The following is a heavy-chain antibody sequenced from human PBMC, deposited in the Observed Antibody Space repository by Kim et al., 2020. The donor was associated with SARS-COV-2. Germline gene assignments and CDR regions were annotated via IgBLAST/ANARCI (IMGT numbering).Heavy chain of an antibody. Sequence: GGSLRLSCEVSGFIFHSYSMNWVRQAPGKGLEWVSFIDSTGTYINYADPVKGRFTISRDNAKNSLFLQMNSLRAEDTAVYYCAKDRPSADGSFDYWGQGTLVTVSS. D-gene: IGHD3-10*01. CDR2: IDSTGTYI. J-gene: IGHJ4*02. CDR3: AKDRPSADGSFDY. CDR1: GFIFHSYS. V-gene: IGHV3-21*01.